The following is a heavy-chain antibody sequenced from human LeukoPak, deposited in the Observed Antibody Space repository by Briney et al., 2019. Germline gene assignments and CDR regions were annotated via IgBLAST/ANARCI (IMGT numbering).Heavy chain of an antibody. J-gene: IGHJ4*02. D-gene: IGHD3-22*01. CDR2: MNPNSGNT. CDR3: VTNYDSSGFMGY. Sequence: WASVKVSCKASGYTFTSYDINWVRQATGQGLERMGWMNPNSGNTGYAQKFQGRVTMTRNTSISTAYMELSSLRSEDTAVYYCVTNYDSSGFMGYWGQGTLVTVSS. CDR1: GYTFTSYD. V-gene: IGHV1-8*01.